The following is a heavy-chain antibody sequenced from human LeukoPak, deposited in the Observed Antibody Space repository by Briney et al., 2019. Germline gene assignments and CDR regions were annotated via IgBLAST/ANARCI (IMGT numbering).Heavy chain of an antibody. Sequence: ASVKVSCKVSGYTLTELSMHWVRQAPGKGLEWMGGLDPEDGETIYAQKFQGRVTMTEATSTDTAYMELSSLRSEDTAVYYCATLKRGSYPLYWGQGTLVTVSS. D-gene: IGHD3-16*02. CDR2: LDPEDGET. V-gene: IGHV1-24*01. CDR3: ATLKRGSYPLY. J-gene: IGHJ4*02. CDR1: GYTLTELS.